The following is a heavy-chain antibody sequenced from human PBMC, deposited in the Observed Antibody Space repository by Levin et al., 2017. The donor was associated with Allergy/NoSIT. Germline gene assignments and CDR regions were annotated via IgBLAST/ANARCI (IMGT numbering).Heavy chain of an antibody. J-gene: IGHJ3*02. CDR1: GGSISSSSYY. CDR3: ARHRYYYDSSGVDDAFDI. CDR2: IFHSGTT. Sequence: SQTLSLTCTVSGGSISSSSYYWGWIRQPPGKGLEWIGSIFHSGTTYYNPSLKSRVTISVDTSKNQFSLKLSSVTAADTAVYYCARHRYYYDSSGVDDAFDIWGQGTMVTVSS. V-gene: IGHV4-39*01. D-gene: IGHD3-22*01.